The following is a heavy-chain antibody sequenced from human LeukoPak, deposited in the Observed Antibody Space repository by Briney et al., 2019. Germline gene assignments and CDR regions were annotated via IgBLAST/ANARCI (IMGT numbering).Heavy chain of an antibody. Sequence: GGSLRLSCAASGFTFSDYYMDWVRQAPGKGLEWVGRTRNRANGYTTEYAASVEGRFTVSRDNSKNSLFLQMNGLKPEDTAVYFCARAFCYRGGTCYSDYNDYWGQGALVTVSS. J-gene: IGHJ4*02. D-gene: IGHD2-15*01. CDR2: TRNRANGYTT. V-gene: IGHV3-72*01. CDR1: GFTFSDYY. CDR3: ARAFCYRGGTCYSDYNDY.